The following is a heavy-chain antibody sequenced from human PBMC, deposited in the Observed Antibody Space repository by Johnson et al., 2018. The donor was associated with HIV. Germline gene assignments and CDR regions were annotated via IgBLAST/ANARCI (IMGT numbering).Heavy chain of an antibody. D-gene: IGHD2-21*01. CDR3: ARGGPFHAFDI. J-gene: IGHJ3*02. Sequence: VQLVESGGGLVQPGGSLRLSCAASGFTFSSYDMHWVRQATGKGLEWVSAIGTAGDTYYPGSVKGRFTISRENAKNSLYLQMNSLRAGDTAVYYCARGGPFHAFDIWGHGTTVTVSS. V-gene: IGHV3-13*01. CDR2: IGTAGDT. CDR1: GFTFSSYD.